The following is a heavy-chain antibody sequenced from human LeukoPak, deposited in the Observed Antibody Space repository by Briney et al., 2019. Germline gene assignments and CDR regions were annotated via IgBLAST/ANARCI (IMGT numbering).Heavy chain of an antibody. CDR1: GFTFSSYW. V-gene: IGHV3-7*01. J-gene: IGHJ4*02. CDR2: IKQDGSEK. D-gene: IGHD2-2*01. CDR3: ARSWGLTITSCHDY. Sequence: PGGSLSLSFAASGFTFSSYWMGWVRKAPGKGLEWVANIKQDGSEKYYVDSVMGRFTISRDNAKNSLSLQMNSLRAEDTAVYFCARSWGLTITSCHDYWGQGTLVTVSS.